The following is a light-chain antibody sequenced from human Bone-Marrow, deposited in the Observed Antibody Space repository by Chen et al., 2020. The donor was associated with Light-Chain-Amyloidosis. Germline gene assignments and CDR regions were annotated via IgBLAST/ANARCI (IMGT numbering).Light chain of an antibody. CDR3: SSYTSSSTLVV. V-gene: IGLV2-14*01. CDR1: SSDVGGYNY. J-gene: IGLJ2*01. Sequence: QSALTQPASVSGSPGQSITISCPGTSSDVGGYNYVSWYQQHPGKAPKLMNYDVTNRPSGVSNRFSGSKSGNTASLTISGLQAEDEADYYCSSYTSSSTLVVIGGGTKLTVL. CDR2: DVT.